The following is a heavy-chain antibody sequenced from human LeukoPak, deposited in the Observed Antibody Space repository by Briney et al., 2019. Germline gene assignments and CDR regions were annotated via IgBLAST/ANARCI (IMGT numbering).Heavy chain of an antibody. Sequence: SETLALTWAVSGGSISSSNWWSWVRQPPGKGVEWIGEIYHSGSTNYNPSLKSRVTISVDKSKNQFSLKLSSVTAADTAVYYCARSSSSWIFDYWGQGTLVTVSS. V-gene: IGHV4-4*02. CDR1: GGSISSSNW. CDR3: ARSSSSWIFDY. J-gene: IGHJ4*02. D-gene: IGHD6-13*01. CDR2: IYHSGST.